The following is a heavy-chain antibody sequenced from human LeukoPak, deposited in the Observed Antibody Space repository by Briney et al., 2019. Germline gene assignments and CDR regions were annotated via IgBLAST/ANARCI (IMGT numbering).Heavy chain of an antibody. CDR2: TGTAGDP. J-gene: IGHJ4*02. CDR3: ARARRMAEFDY. V-gene: IGHV3-13*05. Sequence: PGGSLRLSCAASGFTFSSYDMHWVRQATGKGLEWVSATGTAGDPYYPGSVKGRFTISRENAKNSLYLQMNSLRAGDTAVYYCARARRMAEFDYWGQGTLVTVSS. D-gene: IGHD5-24*01. CDR1: GFTFSSYD.